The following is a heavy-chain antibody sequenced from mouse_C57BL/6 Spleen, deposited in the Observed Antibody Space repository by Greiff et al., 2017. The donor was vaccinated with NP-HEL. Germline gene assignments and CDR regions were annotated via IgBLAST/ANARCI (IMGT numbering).Heavy chain of an antibody. V-gene: IGHV5-12*01. CDR3: VRFPWFAY. CDR2: ISNGGGST. Sequence: LQQSGGGLVQPGGSLKLSCAASGFTFSDYYMYWVRQTPEKRLEWVAYISNGGGSTYYPDTVKGRFTISRDNAKNTLYLQMSRLKSEDTAMYYCVRFPWFAYWGQGTLVTVSA. CDR1: GFTFSDYY. J-gene: IGHJ3*01.